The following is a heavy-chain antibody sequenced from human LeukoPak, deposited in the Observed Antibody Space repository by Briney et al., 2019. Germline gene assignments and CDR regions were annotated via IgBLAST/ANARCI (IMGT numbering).Heavy chain of an antibody. CDR3: ASSPLRCPTCGMHV. D-gene: IGHD4-17*01. J-gene: IGHJ6*01. CDR2: ISAYIGNT. V-gene: IGHV1-18*01. Sequence: GASVKVSCKTSGYIFTTYGISWVRQAPGQGLDWMGWISAYIGNTNYAQKLQDRVTMTTDTSANTAYMELRSLTSDDTAVYYCASSPLRCPTCGMHVWGEGTTVTVSS. CDR1: GYIFTTYG.